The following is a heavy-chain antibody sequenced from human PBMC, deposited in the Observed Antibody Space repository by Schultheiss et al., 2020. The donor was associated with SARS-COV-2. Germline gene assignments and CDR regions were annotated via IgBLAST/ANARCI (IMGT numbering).Heavy chain of an antibody. D-gene: IGHD1-26*01. J-gene: IGHJ6*02. CDR3: ARWHIVGATGPGPWGYYGMDV. CDR2: ISAYNGNT. Sequence: GESLKISCKASGYTFTSYGISWVRQAPGQGLEWMGWISAYNGNTNYAQKLQGRVTMTTDTSTSTAYMELRSLRSDDTAVYYCARWHIVGATGPGPWGYYGMDVWGQGTTVTVSS. V-gene: IGHV1-18*01. CDR1: GYTFTSYG.